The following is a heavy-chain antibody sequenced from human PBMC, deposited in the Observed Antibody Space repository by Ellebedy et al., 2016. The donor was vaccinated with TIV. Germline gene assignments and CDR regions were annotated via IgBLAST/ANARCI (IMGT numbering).Heavy chain of an antibody. CDR2: INHSGST. CDR3: ARGQGVTDY. J-gene: IGHJ4*02. D-gene: IGHD3-10*01. V-gene: IGHV4-34*01. CDR1: GGSFSGYY. Sequence: SETLSLXXAVYGGSFSGYYWSWIRQPPGKGLEWIGEINHSGSTNYNPSLKSRVTISVDTSKNQFSLKLSSVTAADTAVYYCARGQGVTDYWGQGTLVTVSS.